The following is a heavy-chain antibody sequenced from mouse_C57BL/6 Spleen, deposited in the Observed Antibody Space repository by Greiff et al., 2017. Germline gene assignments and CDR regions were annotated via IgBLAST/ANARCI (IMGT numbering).Heavy chain of an antibody. V-gene: IGHV3-6*01. Sequence: EVKLQESGPGLVKPSQSLSLTCSVTGYSITSGYCWNWIRQFPGNKLEWMGYISYDGSNNYNPSLKNRISITRDTSKNQFFLKLNSVTTEDTATYYCARQLRGDYFDYWGQGTTLTVSS. CDR1: GYSITSGYC. J-gene: IGHJ2*01. D-gene: IGHD1-1*01. CDR2: ISYDGSN. CDR3: ARQLRGDYFDY.